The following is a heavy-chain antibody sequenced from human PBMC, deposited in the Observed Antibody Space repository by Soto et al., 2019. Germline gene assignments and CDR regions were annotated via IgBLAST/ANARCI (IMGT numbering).Heavy chain of an antibody. Sequence: AASVKVSCKASGFTFTSSAMQWVRQARGQRLEWIGWIVVGSGNTNYAQKFQERVTITRDMSTSTAYMELSSLRSEDTAVYYCAAGGTTIAAAALDAFDTWGQGTMVTVSS. J-gene: IGHJ3*02. V-gene: IGHV1-58*02. CDR2: IVVGSGNT. CDR1: GFTFTSSA. CDR3: AAGGTTIAAAALDAFDT. D-gene: IGHD6-13*01.